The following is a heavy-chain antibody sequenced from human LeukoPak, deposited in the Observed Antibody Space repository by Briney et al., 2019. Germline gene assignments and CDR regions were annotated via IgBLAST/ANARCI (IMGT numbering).Heavy chain of an antibody. D-gene: IGHD6-19*01. CDR1: GDTFTNYY. J-gene: IGHJ4*02. V-gene: IGHV1-46*01. CDR2: INPSGAST. Sequence: ASVKVSCKASGDTFTNYYVHWVRQAPGQGLEWMGIINPSGASTSYAQKFRGRVAMTRDTSISTVYMELSRLRSDDTAVYYCARPSSSGWYADEQFDYWGQGTLVTVSS. CDR3: ARPSSSGWYADEQFDY.